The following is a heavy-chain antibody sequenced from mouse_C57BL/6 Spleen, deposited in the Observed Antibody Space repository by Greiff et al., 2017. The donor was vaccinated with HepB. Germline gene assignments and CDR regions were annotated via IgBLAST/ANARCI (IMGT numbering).Heavy chain of an antibody. D-gene: IGHD6-2*01. CDR3: ARHEVVSDY. CDR2: ISSGGSYT. Sequence: DVKLVESGGDLVKPGGSLKLSCAASGFTFSSYGMSWVCQTPDKRLEWVATISSGGSYTYYPDSVKGRFTISRDNAKNTLYLQMSSLKSEDTAMYYCARHEVVSDYWGQGTTLTVSS. J-gene: IGHJ2*01. CDR1: GFTFSSYG. V-gene: IGHV5-6*02.